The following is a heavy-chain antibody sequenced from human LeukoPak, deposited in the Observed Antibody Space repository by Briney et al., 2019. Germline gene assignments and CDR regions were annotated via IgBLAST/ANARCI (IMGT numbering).Heavy chain of an antibody. Sequence: SETLSLTCTVSGGSVSSYFWGWIRQTAGKGLEWIGRIYTSGSTNYNPSLKSRVTMSVDTSKNQFSLKLSSVTAADTAVYYCARDTSGWLYFDYWGQGTLVTVSS. CDR3: ARDTSGWLYFDY. J-gene: IGHJ4*02. CDR2: IYTSGST. D-gene: IGHD6-19*01. V-gene: IGHV4-4*07. CDR1: GGSVSSYF.